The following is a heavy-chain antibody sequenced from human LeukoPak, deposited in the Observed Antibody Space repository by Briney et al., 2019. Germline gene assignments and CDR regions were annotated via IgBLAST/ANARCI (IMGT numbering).Heavy chain of an antibody. J-gene: IGHJ4*02. V-gene: IGHV4-31*03. CDR2: IYYSGST. D-gene: IGHD3-10*01. Sequence: PSQTLSLTCTVSGGSISSGGYYWSWIRQHPGKGLEWIGYIYYSGSTYYNPSLKSRVTISVDTSKNQFSLKLSSVTAADTAVYYCATIGSGSYYTDYYFDYWGQRTLVTVSS. CDR3: ATIGSGSYYTDYYFDY. CDR1: GGSISSGGYY.